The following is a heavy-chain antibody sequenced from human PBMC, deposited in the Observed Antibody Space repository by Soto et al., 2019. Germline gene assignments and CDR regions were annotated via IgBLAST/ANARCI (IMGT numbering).Heavy chain of an antibody. V-gene: IGHV4-59*01. CDR3: PRAVPGTTFRDNWFGH. CDR1: GGSISSYY. D-gene: IGHD1-1*01. Sequence: SETLSLTCTVSGGSISSYYWSWIRQPPGKGLEWIGYIYYSGSTNYNPSLKSRVTISVDPSKNQSSLKLSSVTAADTAVYYCPRAVPGTTFRDNWFGHGGQGTLVTVSS. J-gene: IGHJ5*02. CDR2: IYYSGST.